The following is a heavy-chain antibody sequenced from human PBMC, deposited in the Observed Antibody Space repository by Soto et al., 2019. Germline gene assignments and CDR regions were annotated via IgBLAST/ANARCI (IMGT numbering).Heavy chain of an antibody. J-gene: IGHJ6*02. CDR3: ARQDPPTTHLRYGMDV. V-gene: IGHV3-33*01. CDR1: GFTFSSYG. CDR2: IWYDGSNK. Sequence: GGSLRLSCAASGFTFSSYGMHWVRQAPGKGLEWVAVIWYDGSNKYYADSVKGRFTISRDNSKNTLYLQMNSLRAEDTAVYYCARQDPPTTHLRYGMDVWGQGTTVTVSS. D-gene: IGHD1-1*01.